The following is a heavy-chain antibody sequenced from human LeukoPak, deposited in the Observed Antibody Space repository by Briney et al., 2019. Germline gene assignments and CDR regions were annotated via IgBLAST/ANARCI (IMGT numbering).Heavy chain of an antibody. D-gene: IGHD1-26*01. CDR1: GSGFSDQY. CDR3: TRGYSGVAVYAFDI. J-gene: IGHJ3*02. CDR2: IGNKATRFTT. V-gene: IGHV3-72*01. Sequence: PGGSLRLSCGASGSGFSDQYVDWVRQAPGKGLEWVGRIGNKATRFTTEYAASVKGRFTISRDDSLNSLSLQMNSLKTEDTAVYFCTRGYSGVAVYAFDIWGQGTMVTVSS.